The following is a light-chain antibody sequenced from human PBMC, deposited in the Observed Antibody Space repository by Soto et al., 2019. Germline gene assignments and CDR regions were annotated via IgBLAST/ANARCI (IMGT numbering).Light chain of an antibody. CDR2: GPS. CDR3: QQFGSSPPRIT. J-gene: IGKJ5*01. Sequence: EFVLTQSPGTLSLSPGERATLSCRASQSVSSSYIAWYQQKPGQAPRLLIYGPSSRATGIPDRFSGSGPGTDFTLTISRLEPEDFAVYYCQQFGSSPPRITFGQGTRLEIK. V-gene: IGKV3-20*01. CDR1: QSVSSSY.